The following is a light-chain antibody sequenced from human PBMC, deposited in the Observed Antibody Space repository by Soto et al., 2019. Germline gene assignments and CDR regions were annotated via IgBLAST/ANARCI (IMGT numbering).Light chain of an antibody. V-gene: IGKV1-39*01. CDR1: QSITNY. CDR3: QQSDSYPYT. CDR2: AAS. J-gene: IGKJ2*01. Sequence: DIQMTQSPSSLSVSVGDRVTITCRASQSITNYLNWYQQKPGKAPKLLVYAASSLQSGVPSRFSGNGSGTDFTLTISSLQPEVFASYYCQQSDSYPYTFGQGTKLEIK.